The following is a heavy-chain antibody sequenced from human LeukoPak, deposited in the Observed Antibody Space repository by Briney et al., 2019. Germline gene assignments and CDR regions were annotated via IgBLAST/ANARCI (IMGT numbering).Heavy chain of an antibody. CDR2: ISWDGGST. V-gene: IGHV3-43*01. Sequence: GGSLRLSCAASGFTFDDYSMHWVRQGPGKGLEWVSVISWDGGSTSYADSVKGRFTISRDNSKNSLYLQMNSLRSEDSALYYCAKDRGGVDYWGQGTLVTVSS. CDR3: AKDRGGVDY. J-gene: IGHJ4*02. CDR1: GFTFDDYS. D-gene: IGHD3-16*01.